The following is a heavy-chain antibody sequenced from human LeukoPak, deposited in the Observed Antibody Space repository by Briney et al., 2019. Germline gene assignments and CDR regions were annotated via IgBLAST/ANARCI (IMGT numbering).Heavy chain of an antibody. CDR2: IYPGDSDT. CDR3: ARHPLEGDSLENWFDP. J-gene: IGHJ5*02. CDR1: GYRFTSYW. D-gene: IGHD3-16*01. Sequence: GESLQISCKGSGYRFTSYWIGWVRQLPGKGLEWMGIIYPGDSDTRYSPSFQGQVTISADKSISTAYLQWSSLKASDTAMYYCARHPLEGDSLENWFDPWGQGTLVTVAS. V-gene: IGHV5-51*01.